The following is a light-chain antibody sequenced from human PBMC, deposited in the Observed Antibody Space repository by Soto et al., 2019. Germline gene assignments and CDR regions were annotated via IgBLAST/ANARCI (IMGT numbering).Light chain of an antibody. CDR2: DAS. Sequence: DIQMTQSPSTLSASVGDRVTITCRASQSISGWLAWYQQKPGKAPKLLIYDASSLESGVPSRFSGSGSGAEFTLTISSLQTDDFAIYLCQQYDTYSPTFGQGTKLEIK. CDR3: QQYDTYSPT. V-gene: IGKV1-5*01. J-gene: IGKJ2*01. CDR1: QSISGW.